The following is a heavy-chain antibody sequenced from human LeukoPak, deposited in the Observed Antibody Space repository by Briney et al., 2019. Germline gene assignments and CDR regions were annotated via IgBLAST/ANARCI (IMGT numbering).Heavy chain of an antibody. D-gene: IGHD3-9*01. Sequence: ASVKVSCKASGGTFSSYAISWVRQAPGQGLEWMGRIIPILGIANYAQKFQSRVTITADKSTSTAYIELSSLRSEDTAEYYCAGDIMTGYYLAYWGQGTLVTASS. CDR2: IIPILGIA. CDR3: AGDIMTGYYLAY. V-gene: IGHV1-69*04. J-gene: IGHJ4*02. CDR1: GGTFSSYA.